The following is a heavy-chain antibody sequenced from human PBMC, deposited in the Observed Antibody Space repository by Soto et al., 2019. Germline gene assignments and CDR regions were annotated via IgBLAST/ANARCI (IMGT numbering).Heavy chain of an antibody. CDR1: GFDFSNAW. CDR3: ARDVSYDMHV. Sequence: EVQLVESGGGLVLPGGSLRLSCAASGFDFSNAWMHWVRQAQGKGLLWVSHINSDGSLTTYADSVKGRFTISRDTARNTVYLQMHGLGPEDTAVYYCARDVSYDMHVWGQGTTVTVSS. CDR2: INSDGSLT. J-gene: IGHJ6*02. V-gene: IGHV3-74*03.